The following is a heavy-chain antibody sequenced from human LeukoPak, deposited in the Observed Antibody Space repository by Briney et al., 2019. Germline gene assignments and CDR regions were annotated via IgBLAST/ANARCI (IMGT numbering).Heavy chain of an antibody. Sequence: SETLSLTCTVSGGSISSYYGSWVRQPPGKGLEWVGYIYYSGSTNYNPSRQSRVTISVDTSKTQFSLKLSSVPAADTAVYYCARAQYSSSTNWFDPWGQGTLVTVSS. CDR3: ARAQYSSSTNWFDP. J-gene: IGHJ5*02. D-gene: IGHD6-13*01. CDR1: GGSISSYY. CDR2: IYYSGST. V-gene: IGHV4-59*01.